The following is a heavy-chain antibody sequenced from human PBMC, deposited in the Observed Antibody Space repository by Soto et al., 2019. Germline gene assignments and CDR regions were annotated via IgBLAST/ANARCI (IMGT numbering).Heavy chain of an antibody. V-gene: IGHV4-39*01. Sequence: SETLSLTCTVSGFSISSSSYYWGWIRQPPGKGLEWIGSIYYSGSTYYNPSLKSRVTISVGTSKNQFSLKLSSVTAADTAVYYCARHDSSGYYPIWWFDPWGQGTLVTVSS. CDR3: ARHDSSGYYPIWWFDP. CDR2: IYYSGST. D-gene: IGHD3-22*01. J-gene: IGHJ5*02. CDR1: GFSISSSSYY.